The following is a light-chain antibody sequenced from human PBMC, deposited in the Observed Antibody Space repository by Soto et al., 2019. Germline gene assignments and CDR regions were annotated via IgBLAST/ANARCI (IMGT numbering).Light chain of an antibody. CDR3: QQYHDWPLT. Sequence: EIVMTQSPATLSVSPGERATLSCRASQSVSGHLAWYQQNPGQAPRLLIYDASTRATGIPARFSGSGSSTEFTLTISSLQPEDLAVYYCQQYHDWPLTFGGGTKVEIK. CDR1: QSVSGH. V-gene: IGKV3-15*01. CDR2: DAS. J-gene: IGKJ4*01.